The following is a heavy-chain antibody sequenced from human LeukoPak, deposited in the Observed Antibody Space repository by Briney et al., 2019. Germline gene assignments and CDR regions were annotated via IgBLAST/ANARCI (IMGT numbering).Heavy chain of an antibody. CDR3: ARVTGLPLVQGLDY. V-gene: IGHV3-21*01. CDR1: GLTFRRCC. J-gene: IGHJ4*02. Sequence: GGSLRLFCAPSGLTFRRCCMHWVPQAPGKGLEWVASISSSSSSIYYADSVKGRFTISRDNAKSSLYLQMNSLRAEDTAVYYCARVTGLPLVQGLDYWGQGTLVTVSS. CDR2: ISSSSSSI. D-gene: IGHD1/OR15-1a*01.